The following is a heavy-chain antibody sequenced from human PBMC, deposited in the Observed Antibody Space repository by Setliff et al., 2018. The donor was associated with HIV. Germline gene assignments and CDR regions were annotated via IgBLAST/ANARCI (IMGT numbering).Heavy chain of an antibody. V-gene: IGHV1-8*03. D-gene: IGHD3-10*01. CDR1: GYTFTSYD. CDR3: ARDSFGGEFTYYYYGMDV. J-gene: IGHJ6*02. Sequence: ASVKVSCKASGYTFTSYDINWVRQATGQGLEWMGWMNPNSGNTGYAQKFQGRVTITRNTSISTAYMELSSLRSEDTAVYYCARDSFGGEFTYYYYGMDVWGQGTTVTVSS. CDR2: MNPNSGNT.